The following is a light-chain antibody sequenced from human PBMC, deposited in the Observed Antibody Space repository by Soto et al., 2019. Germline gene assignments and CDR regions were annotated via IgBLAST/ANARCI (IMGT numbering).Light chain of an antibody. J-gene: IGKJ5*01. Sequence: DIQMTQSPSSLSASVGDRVTITCRASQSISSYLNWYQQRPGKAPKLLIYAASSLQSGVPSRFSCSGSGTDFTLTISSLQLEDFASYYCQQSYSIPITFGQGTRLEIK. CDR1: QSISSY. CDR3: QQSYSIPIT. V-gene: IGKV1-39*01. CDR2: AAS.